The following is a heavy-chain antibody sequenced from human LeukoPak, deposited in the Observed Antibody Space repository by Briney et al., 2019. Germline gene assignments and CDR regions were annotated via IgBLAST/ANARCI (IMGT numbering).Heavy chain of an antibody. D-gene: IGHD3-10*01. CDR3: ARGSHSSFDY. V-gene: IGHV6-1*01. Sequence: SQTLSLTCAISGDSLSNNNVAWNWIRQSPSRGLEWLGGTYYRAKFNTDYAVSVKSRIAINSDTSKNQFSLKLNSVTPEDTGVYYCARGSHSSFDYWGQGTLVTVSS. CDR1: GDSLSNNNVA. CDR2: TYYRAKFNT. J-gene: IGHJ4*02.